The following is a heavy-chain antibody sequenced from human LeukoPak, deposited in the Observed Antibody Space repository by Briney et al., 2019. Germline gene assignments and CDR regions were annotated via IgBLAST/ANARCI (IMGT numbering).Heavy chain of an antibody. CDR2: IYSGGTT. Sequence: GGSLRLSCAASGFTVSVNYMSWVRQAPGRGLEWVSVIYSGGTTNYADSVKGRFTISRHNSKNTLYLQMNSLRDEDSAVYYCARRIVSVPAIQEGNWLDPWGQGTLVTVSS. CDR3: ARRIVSVPAIQEGNWLDP. D-gene: IGHD2-21*02. CDR1: GFTVSVNY. V-gene: IGHV3-53*04. J-gene: IGHJ5*02.